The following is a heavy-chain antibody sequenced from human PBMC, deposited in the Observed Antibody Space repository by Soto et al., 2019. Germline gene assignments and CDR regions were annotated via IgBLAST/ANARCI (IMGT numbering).Heavy chain of an antibody. CDR1: DDSLSTYY. CDR2: IYASGST. J-gene: IGHJ5*02. V-gene: IGHV4-4*07. D-gene: IGHD2-21*01. Sequence: ASETLSLTCNVSDDSLSTYYWSWIRQSAGKGLEWIGRIYASGSTNYSPSLKGRVSMSVDTSKKQFSLKMMSVTAADTAMYYCARSAIPRGGWFRPWGQGVLVTVSS. CDR3: ARSAIPRGGWFRP.